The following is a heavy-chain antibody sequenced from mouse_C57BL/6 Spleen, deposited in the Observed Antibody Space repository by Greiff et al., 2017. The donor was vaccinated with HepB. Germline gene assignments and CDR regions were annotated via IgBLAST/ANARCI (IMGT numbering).Heavy chain of an antibody. CDR3: ASLYDGYLWFAY. CDR2: ISDGGSYT. D-gene: IGHD2-3*01. J-gene: IGHJ3*01. V-gene: IGHV5-4*01. CDR1: GFTFSSYA. Sequence: EVQLVESGGGLVKPGGSLKLSCAASGFTFSSYAMSWVRQTPEKRLEWVATISDGGSYTYYPDNVKGRFTISRDNAKNNLYLQMSHLKSEDTAMYYCASLYDGYLWFAYWGQGTLVTVSA.